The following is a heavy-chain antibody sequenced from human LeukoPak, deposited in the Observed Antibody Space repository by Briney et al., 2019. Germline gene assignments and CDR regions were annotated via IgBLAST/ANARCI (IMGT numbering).Heavy chain of an antibody. V-gene: IGHV4-39*07. CDR1: GGSISSSSYY. Sequence: SETLSLTCTVSGGSISSSSYYWGWIRQPPGKGPEWIGSIYHSGSTYYNPSLKSRVTISVDTSKNQFSLKLSSVTAADTAVYYCARTSPYSSSWHYYFDYWGQGTLVTVSS. CDR2: IYHSGST. CDR3: ARTSPYSSSWHYYFDY. D-gene: IGHD6-13*01. J-gene: IGHJ4*02.